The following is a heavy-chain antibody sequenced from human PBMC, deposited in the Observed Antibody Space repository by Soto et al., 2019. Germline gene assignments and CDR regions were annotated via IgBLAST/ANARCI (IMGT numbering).Heavy chain of an antibody. CDR2: ISYDGSNK. J-gene: IGHJ6*02. CDR1: GFTFSSYA. CDR3: ARATGLIVVVPYGMDV. Sequence: PGESLKISCAASGFTFSSYAMHWVRQAPGKGLEWVAVISYDGSNKYYADSVKGRFTISRDNSKNTLYLQMNSLRAEDTAVYYCARATGLIVVVPYGMDVWGQGTTVTVSS. V-gene: IGHV3-30-3*01. D-gene: IGHD3-22*01.